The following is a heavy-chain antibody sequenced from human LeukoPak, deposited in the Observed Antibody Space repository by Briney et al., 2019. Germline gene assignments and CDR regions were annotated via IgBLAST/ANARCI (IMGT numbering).Heavy chain of an antibody. D-gene: IGHD5-18*01. Sequence: GGSLRLSCAASGFTFSSYWMHWVRQAPGKGLVWVSRINSDGSSTSYADSVKGRFTISRDNAKNSLYLQMNSLRAEDTAVYYCARGFSYGYVGNYWGQGTLVTVSS. CDR3: ARGFSYGYVGNY. CDR2: INSDGSST. J-gene: IGHJ4*02. CDR1: GFTFSSYW. V-gene: IGHV3-74*01.